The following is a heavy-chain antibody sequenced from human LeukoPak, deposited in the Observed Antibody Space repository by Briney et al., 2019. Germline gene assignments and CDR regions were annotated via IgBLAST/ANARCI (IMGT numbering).Heavy chain of an antibody. CDR1: GGTFISYA. D-gene: IGHD6-6*01. CDR3: ARTPSSIAASNY. CDR2: IIPILGIA. J-gene: IGHJ4*02. Sequence: SVKVSCKASGGTFISYAISWVRQAPGQGLEWMGRIIPILGIANYAQKFQGRVTITADKSTSTAYMELSSLRSEDTAVYYCARTPSSIAASNYWGQGTLVTVSS. V-gene: IGHV1-69*04.